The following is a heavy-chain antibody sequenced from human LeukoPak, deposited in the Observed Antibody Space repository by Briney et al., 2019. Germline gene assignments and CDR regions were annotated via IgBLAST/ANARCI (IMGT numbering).Heavy chain of an antibody. CDR1: GFTFSGSA. Sequence: PGGSLRLSCAASGFTFSGSAMHWVRQASGKGLEWVGRIRSKANSYATAYAASVKGRFTISRDDSKNTAYLQMNSLKTEDTAVYYCTRPRFIWFGEPYYYYMDVWGKGTTVTISS. D-gene: IGHD3-10*01. V-gene: IGHV3-73*01. CDR3: TRPRFIWFGEPYYYYMDV. J-gene: IGHJ6*03. CDR2: IRSKANSYAT.